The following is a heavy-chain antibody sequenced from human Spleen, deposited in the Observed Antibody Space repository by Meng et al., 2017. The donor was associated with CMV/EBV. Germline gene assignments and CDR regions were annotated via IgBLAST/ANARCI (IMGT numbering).Heavy chain of an antibody. V-gene: IGHV3-11*01. CDR1: GFTFSDYY. CDR2: ISSSGSIR. J-gene: IGHJ6*02. D-gene: IGHD2-21*01. CDR3: ARDGRAGGHIVVPEEDYYYNYGMDV. Sequence: GESLKISCAASGFTFSDYYMSWIRQAPGRGLEWVSYISSSGSIRYYADSVKGRFTISRDNAKNSLYLQMNSLRAEDTAVYYCARDGRAGGHIVVPEEDYYYNYGMDVWGQGTTVTVSS.